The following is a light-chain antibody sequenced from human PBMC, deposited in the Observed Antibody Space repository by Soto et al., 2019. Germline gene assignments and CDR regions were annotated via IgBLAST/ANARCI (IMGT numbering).Light chain of an antibody. V-gene: IGLV2-8*01. J-gene: IGLJ1*01. CDR2: GVT. CDR3: CSYAGSYTLYV. Sequence: QSVLTQPPSASGSPGQSVTFSCTGTSSDVGTYDYVSCYQQYPGKAPKLLIYGVTRRPSGVPDRFSGSKSGNTAALTVSGLQAEDEADYYCCSYAGSYTLYVFGTGTKVTVL. CDR1: SSDVGTYDY.